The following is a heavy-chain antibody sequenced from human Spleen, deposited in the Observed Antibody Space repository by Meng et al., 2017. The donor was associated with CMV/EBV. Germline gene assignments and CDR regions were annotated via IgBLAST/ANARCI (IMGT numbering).Heavy chain of an antibody. CDR3: ARKSSHIAAAGYFDY. V-gene: IGHV4-31*02. CDR2: IDHSGIT. CDR1: DSIRRDVYY. J-gene: IGHJ4*02. D-gene: IGHD6-13*01. Sequence: DSIRRDVYYWSWIRQVPGKGLEWIGYIDHSGITYYNPSLRSRVTISVDTSTNQFSLKVTSVTAADTAVYYCARKSSHIAAAGYFDYWGQGTLVTVSS.